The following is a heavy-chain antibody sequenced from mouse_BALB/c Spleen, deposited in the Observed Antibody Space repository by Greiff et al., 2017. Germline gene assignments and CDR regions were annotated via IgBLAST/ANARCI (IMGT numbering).Heavy chain of an antibody. D-gene: IGHD1-1*01. CDR3: AVTYYGSRGYAMDY. CDR2: ISYSGST. V-gene: IGHV3-2*02. Sequence: EVKVEESGPGLVKPSQSLSLTCTVTGYSITSDYAWNWIRQFPGNKLEWMGYISYSGSTSYNPSLKSRISITRDTSKNQFFLQLNSVTTEDTATYYCAVTYYGSRGYAMDYWGQGTSVTVSS. CDR1: GYSITSDYA. J-gene: IGHJ4*01.